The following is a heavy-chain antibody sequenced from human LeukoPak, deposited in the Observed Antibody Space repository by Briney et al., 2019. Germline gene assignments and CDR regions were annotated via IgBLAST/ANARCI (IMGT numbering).Heavy chain of an antibody. CDR3: ATYSSGWYGRLYYYYYYMDV. CDR2: IHYTGST. CDR1: RGSFNSYY. V-gene: IGHV4-59*04. Sequence: SETLSLTCTVSRGSFNSYYWSWIRQPPGKGLECIGYIHYTGSTYYNPSLKSRVTISVDTSKNQFSLKLSSVTAADTAVYYCATYSSGWYGRLYYYYYYMDVWGKGTTVTISS. D-gene: IGHD6-19*01. J-gene: IGHJ6*03.